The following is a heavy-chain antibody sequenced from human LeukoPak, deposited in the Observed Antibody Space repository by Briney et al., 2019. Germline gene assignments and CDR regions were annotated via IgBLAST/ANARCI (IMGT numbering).Heavy chain of an antibody. CDR3: ARDRITMVRGVIISSYGMDV. CDR1: GGTFSSYA. D-gene: IGHD3-10*01. J-gene: IGHJ6*02. Sequence: SVKVSCKASGGTFSSYAISWVRQAPGQGLEWMGRIIPILGIVNYAQKFQGRVTITADKSTSTAYMELSSLRSEDTAVYYCARDRITMVRGVIISSYGMDVWGQGTTVTVSS. CDR2: IIPILGIV. V-gene: IGHV1-69*04.